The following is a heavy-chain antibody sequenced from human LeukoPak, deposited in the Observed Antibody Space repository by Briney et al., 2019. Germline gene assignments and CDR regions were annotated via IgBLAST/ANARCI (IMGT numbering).Heavy chain of an antibody. D-gene: IGHD3-3*01. Sequence: PGRSLRLSCAASGFTFSSYNMNWVRQAPGKGLEWVSSISSNTSYIYYADSVKGRFTISRDNAKNSLYLQMNSLRAEDTAVYYCARDRNYDFWSGYSFWGQGILVTVSS. J-gene: IGHJ4*02. CDR3: ARDRNYDFWSGYSF. CDR2: ISSNTSYI. V-gene: IGHV3-21*01. CDR1: GFTFSSYN.